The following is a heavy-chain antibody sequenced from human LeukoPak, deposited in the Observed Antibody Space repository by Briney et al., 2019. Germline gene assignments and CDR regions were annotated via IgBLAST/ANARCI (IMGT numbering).Heavy chain of an antibody. CDR2: IKQDGSQK. V-gene: IGHV3-7*01. D-gene: IGHD3-10*01. CDR1: GFTISSYW. J-gene: IGHJ4*02. Sequence: GGSLRLSCAASGFTISSYWMSWVRQAPGKGLEWVANIKQDGSQKYYVDSVKGRFTISRDNAKNSLYLQVNSLRAEDTAVYYCARERRDMVRGVTPPPFDYWGQGTLVTVSS. CDR3: ARERRDMVRGVTPPPFDY.